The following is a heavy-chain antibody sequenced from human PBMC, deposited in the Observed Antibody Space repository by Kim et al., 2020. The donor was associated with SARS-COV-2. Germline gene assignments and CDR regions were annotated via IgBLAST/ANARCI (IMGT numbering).Heavy chain of an antibody. J-gene: IGHJ6*02. D-gene: IGHD6-19*01. CDR2: IYYSGST. V-gene: IGHV4-59*01. Sequence: SETLSLTCTVSGGSISSYYWSWIRQPPGKGLECIGYIYYSGSTNYNPSLKSRVTISVDTSKNQFSLKLSSVTAADTAVYYCARDGRYSSGWYSYGMDVWGQGTTVTVSS. CDR3: ARDGRYSSGWYSYGMDV. CDR1: GGSISSYY.